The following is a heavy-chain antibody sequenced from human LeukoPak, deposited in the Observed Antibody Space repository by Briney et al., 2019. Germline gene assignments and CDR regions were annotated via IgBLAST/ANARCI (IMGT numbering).Heavy chain of an antibody. D-gene: IGHD4-23*01. V-gene: IGHV4-30-4*08. CDR3: AREHDYGGNDY. CDR1: GGSISSGDYY. Sequence: SETLSLTCTVSGGSISSGDYYWSWIRQPPGKGLEWIGYIYYSGSTYYNPSLKSRVTISVDTSKNQFSLKLSSVTAADTAVYYCAREHDYGGNDYWGQGTLVTVSS. J-gene: IGHJ4*02. CDR2: IYYSGST.